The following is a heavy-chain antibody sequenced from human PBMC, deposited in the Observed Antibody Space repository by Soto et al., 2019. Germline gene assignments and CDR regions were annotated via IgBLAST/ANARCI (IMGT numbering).Heavy chain of an antibody. D-gene: IGHD6-6*01. CDR2: INSDGSST. CDR1: GFTFSSYW. Sequence: GGSLRLSCAASGFTFSSYWMHWVRQAPGKGLVWVSRINSDGSSTSYADSVKGRFTISRDNAKNTLYLQMNSLRAEDTAVYYCAREQQLVLYHDAFDIWGQGTMVTVSS. CDR3: AREQQLVLYHDAFDI. J-gene: IGHJ3*02. V-gene: IGHV3-74*01.